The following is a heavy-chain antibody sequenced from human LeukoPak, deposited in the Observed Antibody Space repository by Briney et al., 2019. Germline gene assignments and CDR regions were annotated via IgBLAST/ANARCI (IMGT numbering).Heavy chain of an antibody. D-gene: IGHD1-26*01. V-gene: IGHV3-48*02. J-gene: IGHJ4*02. CDR2: ISSSSSTI. CDR1: GFTFSSHG. Sequence: PGGSLRFSCAASGFTFSSHGMNWVRQAPGKGLEWVSYISSSSSTIYYVDSVKGRFTISRDNAKNSLYLQMNSLGDEDTAVYFCARVTVVGANHIDNWGQGTLVTVSS. CDR3: ARVTVVGANHIDN.